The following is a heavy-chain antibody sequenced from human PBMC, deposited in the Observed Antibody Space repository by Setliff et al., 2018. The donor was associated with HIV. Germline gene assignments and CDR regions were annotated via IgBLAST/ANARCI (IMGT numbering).Heavy chain of an antibody. CDR1: GFTFTNYW. CDR3: ARGGRCCGGPYYYYYMDV. Sequence: PGGSLRLSCAASGFTFTNYWMSWVRQSPGKGLEWVANIHKDGSEKYYADSVKGRFTISRDNSKKTLYLQMNSLRPEDTAVYYCARGGRCCGGPYYYYYMDVWGKGTTVTVSS. V-gene: IGHV3-7*01. CDR2: IHKDGSEK. J-gene: IGHJ6*03.